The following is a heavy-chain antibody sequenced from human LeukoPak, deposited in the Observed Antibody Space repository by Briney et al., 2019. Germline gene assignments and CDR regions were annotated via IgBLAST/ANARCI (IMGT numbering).Heavy chain of an antibody. CDR3: ARKSPYDSSGYYYDDAFDI. V-gene: IGHV4-59*01. CDR2: IYYSGST. D-gene: IGHD3-22*01. Sequence: PSQTLSLTCTVSGGSISSYYWSWIRQPPGKGLEWIGYIYYSGSTNYNPSLKSRVTISVDTSKNQFSLKLSSVTAADTAVYYCARKSPYDSSGYYYDDAFDIWGQGTMVTVSS. CDR1: GGSISSYY. J-gene: IGHJ3*02.